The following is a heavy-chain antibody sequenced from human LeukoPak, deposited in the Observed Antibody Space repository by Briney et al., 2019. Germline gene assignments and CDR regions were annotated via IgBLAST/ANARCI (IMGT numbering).Heavy chain of an antibody. D-gene: IGHD2/OR15-2a*01. Sequence: GGSLRLSCAASGFTFSSYNMIWVRQAPGKGLEWVSYISGGSGAIYYTDSVRGRFTISRDNARNSLYLQMDRLRVEDTAPYYCTNDGNTFYPFDNWGQGTQVTVSS. CDR1: GFTFSSYN. V-gene: IGHV3-48*01. CDR2: ISGGSGAI. CDR3: TNDGNTFYPFDN. J-gene: IGHJ4*02.